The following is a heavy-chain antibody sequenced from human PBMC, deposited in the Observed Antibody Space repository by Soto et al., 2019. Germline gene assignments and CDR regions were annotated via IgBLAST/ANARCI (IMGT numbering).Heavy chain of an antibody. CDR2: IYYSGST. CDR3: ARHGSRYFDWFHDY. CDR1: GGSIISYY. V-gene: IGHV4-59*08. Sequence: LSETLSLTCTVSGGSIISYYWSWIRQPPGKGLEWIGYIYYSGSTNYNPSLKSRVTISVDTSKNQFSLKLSSVTAADTAVYYCARHGSRYFDWFHDYWGQGTLVTVSS. D-gene: IGHD3-9*01. J-gene: IGHJ4*02.